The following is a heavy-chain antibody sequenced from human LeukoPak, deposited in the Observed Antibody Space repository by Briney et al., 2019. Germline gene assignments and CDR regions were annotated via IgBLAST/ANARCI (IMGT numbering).Heavy chain of an antibody. CDR2: ITSSSSYI. CDR3: ARLLEPATGYYMDV. D-gene: IGHD5-24*01. Sequence: GGSLRLSCAASGFTFSSYNMNWVRQAPGKGLEWVSSITSSSSYIYYADSVKGRFTISRDNAKNSLYLQMNSLRAEDTAVYFCARLLEPATGYYMDVWGKGTTVTISS. J-gene: IGHJ6*03. CDR1: GFTFSSYN. V-gene: IGHV3-21*01.